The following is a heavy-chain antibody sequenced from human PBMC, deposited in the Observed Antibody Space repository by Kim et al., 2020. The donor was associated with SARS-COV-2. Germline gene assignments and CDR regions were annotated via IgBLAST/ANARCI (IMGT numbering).Heavy chain of an antibody. V-gene: IGHV3-7*03. D-gene: IGHD1-1*01. CDR2: IKEDGSEK. Sequence: GGSLRLSCAASGFTFSKYWMTWVRQAPGKGLEWVANIKEDGSEKNYVDSVKGRFTISRDNSKNSVYVQMNSLRVEDTAVYYCARDDWKWMDVWGKGTTVTVSS. CDR1: GFTFSKYW. J-gene: IGHJ6*04. CDR3: ARDDWKWMDV.